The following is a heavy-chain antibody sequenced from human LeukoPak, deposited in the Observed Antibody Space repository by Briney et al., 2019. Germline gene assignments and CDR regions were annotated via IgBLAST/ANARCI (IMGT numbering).Heavy chain of an antibody. V-gene: IGHV4-4*07. Sequence: GSPSLTCAVSGGSFRSYYWSWVRQPAGKGLEWVGRMYTSGSTNYNPSLMSRVTMSVDTSTDQFSLRLSSVTAADTAIYYCARVISGSGSSGHFDYWGQGILVTVSS. CDR3: ARVISGSGSSGHFDY. J-gene: IGHJ4*02. CDR2: MYTSGST. CDR1: GGSFRSYY. D-gene: IGHD1-26*01.